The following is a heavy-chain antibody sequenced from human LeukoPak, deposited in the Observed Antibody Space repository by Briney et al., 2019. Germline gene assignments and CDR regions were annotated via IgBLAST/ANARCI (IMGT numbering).Heavy chain of an antibody. CDR2: IYYSGST. D-gene: IGHD2-21*02. CDR1: GGSISSYY. J-gene: IGHJ5*02. V-gene: IGHV4-59*08. CDR3: ARSDCGGDCYTPLSWFDP. Sequence: SETLSLTCTVSGGSISSYYWSWIRQPPGKGLEWIGYIYYSGSTNYNPSLKSRVTISVDTSKNQFSLKLSSVTAADTAVYYCARSDCGGDCYTPLSWFDPWGQGTLVTVS.